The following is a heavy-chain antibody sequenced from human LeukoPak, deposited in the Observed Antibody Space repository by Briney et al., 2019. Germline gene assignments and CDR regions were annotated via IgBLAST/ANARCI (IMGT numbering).Heavy chain of an antibody. J-gene: IGHJ4*02. CDR3: AKEGGVGATDY. CDR1: GFPFSSYA. V-gene: IGHV3-23*01. CDR2: ISGSGGST. D-gene: IGHD1-26*01. Sequence: GGSLRLSCGASGFPFSSYAMGWVRQAPGKGVEWVSAISGSGGSTYYADSVKGRFTISRDNSKNTLYLQMNSLRAEDTAVYYCAKEGGVGATDYWGQGTLVTVSS.